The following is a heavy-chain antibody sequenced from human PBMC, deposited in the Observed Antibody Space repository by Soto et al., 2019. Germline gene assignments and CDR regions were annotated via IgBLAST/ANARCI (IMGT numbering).Heavy chain of an antibody. CDR3: ASDYGDYYFDY. Sequence: GGSLRLSCAASGFTVSSNYMSWVRQAPGKGLEWVSVIYSGGSTYYADSVKGRFTISRDNSKNTLYLQMNSLRAEDTAVYYCASDYGDYYFDYWGQGTLVTVSS. V-gene: IGHV3-66*01. J-gene: IGHJ4*02. D-gene: IGHD4-17*01. CDR2: IYSGGST. CDR1: GFTVSSNY.